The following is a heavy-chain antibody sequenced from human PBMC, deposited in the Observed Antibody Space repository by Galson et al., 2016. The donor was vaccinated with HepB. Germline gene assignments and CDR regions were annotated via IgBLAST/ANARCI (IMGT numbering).Heavy chain of an antibody. CDR2: IWYDGSNK. CDR1: GFTFSSYG. J-gene: IGHJ4*02. CDR3: ARGLYYYDSSGYYYPIDY. D-gene: IGHD3-22*01. V-gene: IGHV3-33*01. Sequence: SLRLSCAASGFTFSSYGMHWVRQAPGKGLEWVAVIWYDGSNKYYADSVKGRFTISRDNSKNTLYLQMNSLRAEDTAVYYCARGLYYYDSSGYYYPIDYWGQGTLVTVSS.